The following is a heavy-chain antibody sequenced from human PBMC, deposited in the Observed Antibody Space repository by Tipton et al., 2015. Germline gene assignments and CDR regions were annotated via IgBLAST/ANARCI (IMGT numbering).Heavy chain of an antibody. CDR1: NGSISNYY. V-gene: IGHV4-59*12. Sequence: TLSLTCTVSNGSISNYYWSWIRQPPGKGLEWIGFIYYNAYTNYNPSLKSRVTMSVDTSKNEFSMMLASMSAADTAIYYCARDIVPNWFEPWGQGILVTVSS. CDR3: ARDIVPNWFEP. CDR2: IYYNAYT. J-gene: IGHJ5*02. D-gene: IGHD2-15*01.